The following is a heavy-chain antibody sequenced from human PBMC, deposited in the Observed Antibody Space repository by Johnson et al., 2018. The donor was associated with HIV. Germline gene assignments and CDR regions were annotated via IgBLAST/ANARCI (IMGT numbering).Heavy chain of an antibody. CDR2: ISYDGSNK. Sequence: QVQLVESGGGVVQPGRSLRLSCAASGFTFSSYGMHWVRQAPGKGLEWVAVISYDGSNKYYADSVKGRFTISRDNSKNTLYLQMNSLRAEDTAVYYCGKLTGGGVYDAFEIWGQGIMVTVSS. V-gene: IGHV3-30*18. J-gene: IGHJ3*02. CDR3: GKLTGGGVYDAFEI. CDR1: GFTFSSYG. D-gene: IGHD1-20*01.